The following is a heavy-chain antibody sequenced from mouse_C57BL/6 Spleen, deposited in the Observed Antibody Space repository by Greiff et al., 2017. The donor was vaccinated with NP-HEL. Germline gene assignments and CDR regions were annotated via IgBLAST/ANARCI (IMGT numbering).Heavy chain of an antibody. Sequence: VKLMESGAELARPGASVKLSCKASGYTFTSYGISWVKQRTGQGLEWIGEIYPRSGNTYYNEKFKGKATLTADKSSSTAYMELRSLTSEDSAVYFCALYYDPTRGFDYWGQGTTLTVSS. CDR1: GYTFTSYG. J-gene: IGHJ2*01. CDR2: IYPRSGNT. CDR3: ALYYDPTRGFDY. V-gene: IGHV1-81*01. D-gene: IGHD2-4*01.